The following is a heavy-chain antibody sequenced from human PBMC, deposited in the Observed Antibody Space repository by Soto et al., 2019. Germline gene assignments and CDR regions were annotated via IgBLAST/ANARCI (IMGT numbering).Heavy chain of an antibody. V-gene: IGHV3-30*18. J-gene: IGHJ6*02. Sequence: QGQLVESGGGVVQPGRSLTLSCRASGFTFESYGMHWVRQAPGKGLDWVAVISHEGARKNYADSVKGRFIVSRDNSKDTLYLQLNRLTSEDTGVYYCAQRQGQAWSLDYFYYYGMDVWGRGTTVTVSS. D-gene: IGHD1-26*01. CDR2: ISHEGARK. CDR1: GFTFESYG. CDR3: AQRQGQAWSLDYFYYYGMDV.